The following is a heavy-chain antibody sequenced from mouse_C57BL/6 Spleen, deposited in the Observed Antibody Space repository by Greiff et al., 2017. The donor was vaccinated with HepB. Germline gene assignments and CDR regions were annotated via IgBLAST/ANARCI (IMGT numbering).Heavy chain of an antibody. V-gene: IGHV1-82*01. CDR1: GYAFSSSW. CDR2: IYPGDGDT. CDR3: ARDSSGPWFAY. J-gene: IGHJ3*01. Sequence: QVQLKQSGPELVKPGDSVKISCKASGYAFSSSWMNWVKQRPGKGLEWIGRIYPGDGDTNYNGKFKGKATLTADKSSSTAYMQLSSLTSEDSAVYFCARDSSGPWFAYWGQGTLVTVSA. D-gene: IGHD3-2*02.